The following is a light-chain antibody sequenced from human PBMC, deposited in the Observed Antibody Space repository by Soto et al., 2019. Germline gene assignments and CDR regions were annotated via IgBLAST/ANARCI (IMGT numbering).Light chain of an antibody. V-gene: IGLV2-14*01. Sequence: QSALTQPASVSGSPGQSITISCTGTSSDVGGYNYVSWYQHHPGKAPKLMIYEVSNRPSGVSNRFSGSKSGNTASLSISGLQAEDEADYDCSSYTNSYTQVFGGGTKLTVL. J-gene: IGLJ3*02. CDR1: SSDVGGYNY. CDR3: SSYTNSYTQV. CDR2: EVS.